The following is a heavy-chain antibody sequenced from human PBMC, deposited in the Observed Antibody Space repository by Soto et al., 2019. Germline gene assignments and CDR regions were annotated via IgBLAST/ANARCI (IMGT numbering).Heavy chain of an antibody. CDR3: SRHGVLPNFDY. D-gene: IGHD4-17*01. V-gene: IGHV3-49*05. Sequence: EVLLVESGGALVKPGRSLRLSCTVSGFTFGDYAISWFRKAPWKGLEWVGFIRSKASGGTTEYAASVKGRFTISGDDSKSVAYLQMNSLKTEDTAVYYCSRHGVLPNFDYWGQGTLVTVSS. CDR1: GFTFGDYA. J-gene: IGHJ4*02. CDR2: IRSKASGGTT.